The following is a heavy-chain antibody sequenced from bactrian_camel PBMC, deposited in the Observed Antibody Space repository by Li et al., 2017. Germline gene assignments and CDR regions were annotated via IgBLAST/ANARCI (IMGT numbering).Heavy chain of an antibody. CDR2: IYLNSHRA. CDR1: DYAYEFDC. Sequence: VQLVESGGGSAQPGGSLTLSCASPDYAYEFDCMGWFRQVPGKERERVASIYLNSHRAIYGSSVKGRFTISQDSAKNTAILQITDLKPEDSAMYYCAANSGRYGGTCESHIGMDYWGKGTQVTVS. J-gene: IGHJ7*01. D-gene: IGHD6*01. V-gene: IGHV3S1*01.